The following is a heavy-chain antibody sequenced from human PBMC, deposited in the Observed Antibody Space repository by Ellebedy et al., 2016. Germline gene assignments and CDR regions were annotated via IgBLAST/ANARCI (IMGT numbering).Heavy chain of an antibody. Sequence: SETLSLXXAVFGGPLSGYYWNWIRQPPGKGLEWIGEIDHSGFTNYDPSLKSRVTISVDTSNNRFSLKLNSVSAADTAIYYCARVRNWFDPWGQGTLVTVSS. CDR3: ARVRNWFDP. V-gene: IGHV4-34*01. CDR2: IDHSGFT. J-gene: IGHJ5*02. CDR1: GGPLSGYY.